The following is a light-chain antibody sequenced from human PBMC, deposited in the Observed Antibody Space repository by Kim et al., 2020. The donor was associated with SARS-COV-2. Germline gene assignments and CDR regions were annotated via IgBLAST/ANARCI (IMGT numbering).Light chain of an antibody. CDR1: QGISGY. CDR2: AAS. CDR3: QQLNSYPPT. J-gene: IGKJ2*01. V-gene: IGKV1-9*01. Sequence: IQLTQSPSSLSASVGDRVTITCRTSQGISGYLAWFQQQPGKAPKLLIYAASTLQGGVPSRFSGSGSGTEFTLTIGSLQPEDFATYYCQQLNSYPPTFGQGNKVE.